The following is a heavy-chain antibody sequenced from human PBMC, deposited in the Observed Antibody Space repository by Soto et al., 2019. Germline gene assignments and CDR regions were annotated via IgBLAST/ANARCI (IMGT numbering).Heavy chain of an antibody. CDR3: AKDEYDYYGMDV. V-gene: IGHV3-43D*04. CDR2: ISWDGGST. Sequence: SLRLSCAASGFTFDDYAMHWVRQAPGKGLEWVSLISWDGGSTYYADSVKGRFTISRDNSKNSLYLQMNSLRAEDTALYYCAKDEYDYYGMDVWGQGTTVTVSS. CDR1: GFTFDDYA. J-gene: IGHJ6*02.